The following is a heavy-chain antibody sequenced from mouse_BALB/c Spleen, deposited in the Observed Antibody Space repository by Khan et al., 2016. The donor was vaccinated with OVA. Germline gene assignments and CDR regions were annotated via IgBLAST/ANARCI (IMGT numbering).Heavy chain of an antibody. J-gene: IGHJ4*01. D-gene: IGHD2-14*01. CDR1: GFSLTGYG. Sequence: QVQLKESGPGLVAPSQNLSITCTVSGFSLTGYGVNWVRQPPGKGLAWLGMIWGDGSTDYSSALKSRLSITKDDSKSQVFLKMNSLQTDDTARYYCARYASIDYWGQGTSGTVSS. CDR3: ARYASIDY. CDR2: IWGDGST. V-gene: IGHV2-6-7*01.